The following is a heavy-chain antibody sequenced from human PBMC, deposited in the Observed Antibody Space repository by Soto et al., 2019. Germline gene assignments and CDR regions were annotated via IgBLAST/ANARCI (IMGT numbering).Heavy chain of an antibody. D-gene: IGHD2-15*01. CDR2: MFYSGLT. Sequence: SETLSLTCSVSGYSVTSSDYYWAWIRQPPGKGLEWIGSMFYSGLTYYNPSLKSRVTLSVDTSKNQFSVRLNSVTAADTAVYYCAPLSVSLSGPYGIHVRGQGTTVTVSS. J-gene: IGHJ6*02. V-gene: IGHV4-39*01. CDR1: GYSVTSSDYY. CDR3: APLSVSLSGPYGIHV.